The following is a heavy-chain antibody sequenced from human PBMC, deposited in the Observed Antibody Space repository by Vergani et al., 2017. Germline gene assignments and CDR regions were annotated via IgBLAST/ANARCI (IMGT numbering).Heavy chain of an antibody. CDR3: TTHPYNSDRGYYFDY. CDR2: IISKTDGGTT. D-gene: IGHD6-19*01. V-gene: IGHV3-15*01. J-gene: IGHJ4*02. CDR1: GFTFSNVW. Sequence: EVHLVESGGGLVKPGGSLTLSCAASGFTFSNVWMTWVRQAPGKGVEWVGRIISKTDGGTTDYAAPVKGRFTISRDDAENTLYLQMNSLKIEDTAVYYCTTHPYNSDRGYYFDYWGQGTLVTVSS.